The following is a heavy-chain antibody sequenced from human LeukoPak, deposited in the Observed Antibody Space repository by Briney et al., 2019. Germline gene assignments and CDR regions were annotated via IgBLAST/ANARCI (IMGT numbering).Heavy chain of an antibody. J-gene: IGHJ4*02. V-gene: IGHV3-30*04. CDR1: GFTFSSYA. CDR2: ISYDGSNK. Sequence: GGSLRLSCAASGFTFSSYAMHWVRQAPGKGLEWVAVISYDGSNKYYADSVKGRFTISRDNSKNTLYLQMNSLRAEDTAVYYCAKGGSKGYSYAYFDYWGQGTLVTVSS. CDR3: AKGGSKGYSYAYFDY. D-gene: IGHD5-18*01.